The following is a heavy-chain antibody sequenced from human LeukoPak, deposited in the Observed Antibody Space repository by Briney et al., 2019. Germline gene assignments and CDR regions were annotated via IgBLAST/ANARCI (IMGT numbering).Heavy chain of an antibody. D-gene: IGHD3-10*01. Sequence: TGGSLRLSCAASGFTVSSNYMSWVRQAPGKGLEWVSCIYSGGSTNYADSVKGRFTISRDNSKNTLYLQMNSLRAEDTAVYYCARRRGSGSSYQFDYWGQGTLVTVSS. CDR3: ARRRGSGSSYQFDY. J-gene: IGHJ4*02. CDR2: IYSGGST. V-gene: IGHV3-53*01. CDR1: GFTVSSNY.